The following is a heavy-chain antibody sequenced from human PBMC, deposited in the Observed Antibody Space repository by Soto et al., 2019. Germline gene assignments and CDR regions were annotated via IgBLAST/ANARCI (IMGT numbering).Heavy chain of an antibody. CDR1: GYTFTSYY. CDR3: ARDQSDIVVVPAAPPHYYYGMDV. J-gene: IGHJ6*02. D-gene: IGHD2-2*01. CDR2: INPSGGST. V-gene: IGHV1-46*01. Sequence: QVQLVQSGAEVKKPGASVKVSCKASGYTFTSYYMHWVRQAPGQGLEWMGIINPSGGSTSYVQKFQGRVTMTSDTSTSTVNIELSSLRSEDTAVYYCARDQSDIVVVPAAPPHYYYGMDVWGQGTTVTVSS.